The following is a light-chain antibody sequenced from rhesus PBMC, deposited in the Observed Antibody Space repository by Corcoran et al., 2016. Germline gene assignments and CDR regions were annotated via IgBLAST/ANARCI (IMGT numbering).Light chain of an antibody. Sequence: DIQMTQSPSSLSASVGDTVTITCQASQGISKYLAWYQQKPGKAPKLLMYDASTLQSGVPSRFSGSGSGTEFTLTISRLQPEAFATYCCQQHNSYPLTFGGGTKVELK. CDR3: QQHNSYPLT. V-gene: IGKV1-25*01. J-gene: IGKJ4*01. CDR2: DAS. CDR1: QGISKY.